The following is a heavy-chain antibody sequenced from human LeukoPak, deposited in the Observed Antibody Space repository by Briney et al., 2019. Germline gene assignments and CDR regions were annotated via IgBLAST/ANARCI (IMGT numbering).Heavy chain of an antibody. J-gene: IGHJ4*02. CDR1: GFTFDDYA. Sequence: GGSLRLSCAASGFTFDDYAMHWVRQAPGKGLEWVSGTSRNSGSIGYADSVKGRFTISRDNAKNSLYLQMNSLRAEDMALYYCAKASIPYGDYPPDYWGQGTLVTVSS. CDR3: AKASIPYGDYPPDY. CDR2: TSRNSGSI. V-gene: IGHV3-9*03. D-gene: IGHD4-17*01.